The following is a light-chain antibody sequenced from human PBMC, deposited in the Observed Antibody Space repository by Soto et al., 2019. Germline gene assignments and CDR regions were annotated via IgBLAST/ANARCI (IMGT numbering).Light chain of an antibody. V-gene: IGKV3-15*01. CDR1: QSVSSN. Sequence: EIVMTQSPATLSVSPGEGATVSWRASQSVSSNFAWYQQKPGQSPRLLIYGASTRATGIPARFSGSGSGTEFTLSISSLQSEDVAVYYCQQYQNWPLTFGGGTKVDNK. CDR2: GAS. J-gene: IGKJ4*01. CDR3: QQYQNWPLT.